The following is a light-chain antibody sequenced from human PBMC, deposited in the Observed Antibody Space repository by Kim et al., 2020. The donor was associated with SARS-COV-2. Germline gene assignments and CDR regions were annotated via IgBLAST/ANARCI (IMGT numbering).Light chain of an antibody. CDR1: QGVSSY. Sequence: SLSTGERATLSCRASQGVSSYLAWYQQKPGQAPRLLIYDASNRATGIPARFSGSGSGTDFTLTISSLEPEDFAVYYCQQRSNWLTFGGGTKVDIK. CDR3: QQRSNWLT. V-gene: IGKV3-11*01. CDR2: DAS. J-gene: IGKJ4*01.